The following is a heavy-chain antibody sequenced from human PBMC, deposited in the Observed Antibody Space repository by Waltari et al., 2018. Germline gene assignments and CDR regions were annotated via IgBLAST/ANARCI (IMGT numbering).Heavy chain of an antibody. CDR1: GFRFSSYS. CDR2: ISGGGDST. D-gene: IGHD4-17*01. CDR3: AKDQRSYGDFFFDY. Sequence: LESGGDLVQPGGSLRLSCRAAGFRFSSYSMNWVRQAPGKGLEWVAAISGGGDSTNYADSVRGRWTISRDNSKNTLYLQMNFLRAEDTATYYCAKDQRSYGDFFFDYWGQGTPVTVSS. J-gene: IGHJ4*02. V-gene: IGHV3-23*01.